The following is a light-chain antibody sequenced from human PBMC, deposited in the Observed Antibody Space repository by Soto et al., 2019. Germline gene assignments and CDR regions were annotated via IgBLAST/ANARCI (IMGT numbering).Light chain of an antibody. CDR1: QSIDNY. Sequence: DIQMTQSPSSLSASVGDRVTITCRASQSIDNYLNWYQHKPGEAPKLLIYGTSTLQTGVPLRFSGSGSGTDFTVTISSLQAKDFATYFCQKSYSCPAVRFGGGTKVDIK. CDR3: QKSYSCPAVR. V-gene: IGKV1-39*01. J-gene: IGKJ4*02. CDR2: GTS.